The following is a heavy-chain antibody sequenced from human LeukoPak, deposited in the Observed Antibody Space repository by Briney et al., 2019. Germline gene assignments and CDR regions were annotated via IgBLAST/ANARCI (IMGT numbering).Heavy chain of an antibody. CDR3: ARAIDYCSGGSCHDYFDY. CDR1: GYTFTGYY. D-gene: IGHD2-15*01. V-gene: IGHV1-2*04. CDR2: INPNSGGT. J-gene: IGHJ4*02. Sequence: GASVKVSCKASGYTFTGYYMHWVRQAPGQGLEWMGWINPNSGGTNYAQKFQGWVTMTRDTSISTAYMELSRLRSDDTAVYYCARAIDYCSGGSCHDYFDYWGQGTLVTVSS.